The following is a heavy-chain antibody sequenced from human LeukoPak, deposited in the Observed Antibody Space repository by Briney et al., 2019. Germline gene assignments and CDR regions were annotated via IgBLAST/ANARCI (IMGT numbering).Heavy chain of an antibody. J-gene: IGHJ4*02. CDR3: ARHSMWAPFDY. V-gene: IGHV3-7*01. CDR2: IKQDGSEN. D-gene: IGHD1-26*01. CDR1: GFTFSGYW. Sequence: GGSLRLSCAASGFTFSGYWMSWVRQAPGKGLEWVANIKQDGSENYYVDSVRGRFTISRDNAKNSLYLQMNSLRAEDTAVYYCARHSMWAPFDYWGQGTLVTVSS.